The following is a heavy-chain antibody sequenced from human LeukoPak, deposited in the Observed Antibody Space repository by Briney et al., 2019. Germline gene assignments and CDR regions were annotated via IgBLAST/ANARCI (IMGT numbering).Heavy chain of an antibody. CDR2: ISSSSSTI. CDR1: GFTFSSYS. V-gene: IGHV3-48*01. CDR3: ASSGSYFYYYYYYYMDV. J-gene: IGHJ6*03. D-gene: IGHD1-26*01. Sequence: GGSLRLSCAASGFTFSSYSMNWVRQAPGKGLEWVSSISSSSSTIYYADSVKGRFTISRDNTKNSLYLQMNSLRAEDTAVYYCASSGSYFYYYYYYYMDVWGKGTTVTVSS.